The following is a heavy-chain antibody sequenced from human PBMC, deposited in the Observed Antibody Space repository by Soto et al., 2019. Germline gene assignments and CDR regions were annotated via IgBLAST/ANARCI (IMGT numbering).Heavy chain of an antibody. V-gene: IGHV1-18*01. CDR2: VNAYNGNT. J-gene: IGHJ4*02. CDR3: ARSSGTYSLDY. CDR1: GYSFTSFG. Sequence: ASVKVSCKASGYSFTSFGVNWVRQAPGQGLEWMGWVNAYNGNTNYAQKFQGRVTLTADTSTSTLNLDLYSLASDDTAIYYCARSSGTYSLDYWGQGTLVTVSS. D-gene: IGHD3-10*01.